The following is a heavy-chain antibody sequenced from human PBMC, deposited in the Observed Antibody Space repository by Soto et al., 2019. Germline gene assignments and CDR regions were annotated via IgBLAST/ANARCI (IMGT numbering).Heavy chain of an antibody. CDR1: GYTFTSYY. J-gene: IGHJ6*03. Sequence: GASVKVSCKASGYTFTSYYMHWVRQAPGQGLEWMGIINPSGGSTSYAQKFQGRVTMTRDMSTSTVYMELSSLRSEDTAVYYCARGTVTTGDYYYYMDVWGKGTTVTVSS. CDR3: ARGTVTTGDYYYYMDV. CDR2: INPSGGST. D-gene: IGHD4-17*01. V-gene: IGHV1-46*03.